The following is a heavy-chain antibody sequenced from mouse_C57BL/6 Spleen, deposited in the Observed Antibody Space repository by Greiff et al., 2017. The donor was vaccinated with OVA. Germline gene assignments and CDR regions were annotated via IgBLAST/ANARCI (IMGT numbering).Heavy chain of an antibody. CDR1: GYTFTGYW. CDR3: ARGVTTVVAKGYAMDD. J-gene: IGHJ4*01. V-gene: IGHV1-9*01. D-gene: IGHD1-1*01. CDR2: ILPGSGST. Sequence: VQLQQSGAELMKPGASVKLSCKATGYTFTGYWIEWVKQRPGHGLEWIGEILPGSGSTNYNEKFKGKATFTADTSSNTAYMQLSSLTTEDSAIYYCARGVTTVVAKGYAMDDWGQGTSVTVSS.